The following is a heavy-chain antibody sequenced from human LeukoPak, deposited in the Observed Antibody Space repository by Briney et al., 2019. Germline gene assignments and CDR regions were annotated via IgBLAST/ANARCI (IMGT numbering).Heavy chain of an antibody. J-gene: IGHJ4*02. CDR3: AREVQLERLGFGKEGSAVDY. Sequence: GGSLRLSCATSGFIFSNYWMSWVRQAPGKGLEWVANIKQDGSETYYVDSVKGRFTISRDDAKNSLYLQMNSLRAEDTAVYYCAREVQLERLGFGKEGSAVDYWGQGTLVTVSS. CDR1: GFIFSNYW. D-gene: IGHD1-1*01. CDR2: IKQDGSET. V-gene: IGHV3-7*01.